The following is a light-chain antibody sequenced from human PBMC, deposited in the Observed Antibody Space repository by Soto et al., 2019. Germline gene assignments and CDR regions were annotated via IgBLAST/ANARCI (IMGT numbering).Light chain of an antibody. CDR2: GNS. Sequence: VVTQPPSVSGAPGQRVTISCTGSSSNIGAGYDVHWYQQLPGTAPKLLIYGNSNRPSGVPDRFSGSKSGTSASLAITGLQAEDEADYYCQSYDSSLSGVVFGGGTKVTVL. CDR3: QSYDSSLSGVV. CDR1: SSNIGAGYD. J-gene: IGLJ2*01. V-gene: IGLV1-40*01.